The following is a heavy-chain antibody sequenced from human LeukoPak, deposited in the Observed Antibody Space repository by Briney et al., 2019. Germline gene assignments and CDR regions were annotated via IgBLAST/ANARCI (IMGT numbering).Heavy chain of an antibody. CDR1: GFTLSSYA. CDR3: ARAPAYYYDSSVGY. V-gene: IGHV3-30-3*01. D-gene: IGHD3-22*01. J-gene: IGHJ4*02. Sequence: GGSLRLSCAASGFTLSSYAMHWVRQAPGKGLEWVAVISYGGSNKYYADSVKGRFTISRDNSKNTLYLQMNSLRAEDTAVYYCARAPAYYYDSSVGYWGQGTLVTVSS. CDR2: ISYGGSNK.